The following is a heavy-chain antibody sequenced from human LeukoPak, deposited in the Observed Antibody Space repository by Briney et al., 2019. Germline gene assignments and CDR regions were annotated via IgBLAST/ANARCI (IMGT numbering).Heavy chain of an antibody. CDR1: GYTSTNYG. CDR3: ARDRWSGATGDYHYYYGMDV. D-gene: IGHD1-26*01. Sequence: ASVKVSCKASGYTSTNYGISWVRQAPGQGLEWMGWIGGYNGKTKYVEKLQGRATMTTDTSTSTAYMELRSLGSDDTAVYYCARDRWSGATGDYHYYYGMDVWGQGTTVIVSS. J-gene: IGHJ6*02. CDR2: IGGYNGKT. V-gene: IGHV1-18*01.